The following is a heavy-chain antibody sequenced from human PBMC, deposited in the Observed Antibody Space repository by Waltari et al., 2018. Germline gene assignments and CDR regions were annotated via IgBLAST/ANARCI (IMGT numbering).Heavy chain of an antibody. CDR1: GGSISSGNW. CDR3: ARGKRPDYDFWSGYGLFDY. D-gene: IGHD3-3*01. Sequence: QVQLQESGPGLVQPSGTLSLTCAVSGGSISSGNWWSWVRQPPGKGLEWIGEIYRSGSTSYNPSLKSRVTISVDKSKNQFSLKLSSVTAADTAVYYCARGKRPDYDFWSGYGLFDYWGQGTLVTVSS. J-gene: IGHJ4*02. CDR2: IYRSGST. V-gene: IGHV4-4*02.